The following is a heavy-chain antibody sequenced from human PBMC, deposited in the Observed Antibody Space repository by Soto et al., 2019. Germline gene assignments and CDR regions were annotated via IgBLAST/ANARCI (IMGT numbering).Heavy chain of an antibody. V-gene: IGHV1-8*02. D-gene: IGHD6-19*01. J-gene: IGHJ5*02. CDR1: GYTFTGYY. CDR3: ARFEAVAGLVDP. CDR2: MNPNSGNT. Sequence: ASVKVSCKASGYTFTGYYMHWVRQATGQGLEWMGWMNPNSGNTGYAQKFQGRVTMTRNTSISTAYMELSSLRSEDTAVYYCARFEAVAGLVDPWGQGTLVTVSS.